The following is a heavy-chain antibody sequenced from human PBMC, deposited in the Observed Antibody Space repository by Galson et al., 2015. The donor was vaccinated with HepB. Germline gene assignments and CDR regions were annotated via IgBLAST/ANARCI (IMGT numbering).Heavy chain of an antibody. D-gene: IGHD2/OR15-2a*01. CDR1: ELTFRNAW. V-gene: IGHV3-15*01. J-gene: IGHJ5*02. CDR3: YSATSWGWFDP. CDR2: IKSKTDGGTT. Sequence: SLRLSCAASELTFRNAWMSWVRQAPGKGLEWVGRIKSKTDGGTTDYAAPVKGRFTISRDDSKNTLYLQMNSLKTEDTAVYYCYSATSWGWFDPWGQGTLVTVSS.